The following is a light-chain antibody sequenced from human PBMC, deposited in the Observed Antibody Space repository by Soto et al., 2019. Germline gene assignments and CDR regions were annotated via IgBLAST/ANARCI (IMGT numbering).Light chain of an antibody. CDR3: QQGDSFPFT. J-gene: IGKJ4*01. Sequence: DIQMTQSPSSVSASVGDRVTITCRASQDISTWVAWYQQKPGKAPKLLISAASTLQSGVPRRFSGSGSGTDFTLNISSLQPEDFATYFCQQGDSFPFTFGGGTKVPIK. V-gene: IGKV1-12*01. CDR2: AAS. CDR1: QDISTW.